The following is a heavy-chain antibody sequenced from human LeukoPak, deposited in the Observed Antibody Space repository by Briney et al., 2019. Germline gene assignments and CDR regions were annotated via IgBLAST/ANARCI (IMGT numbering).Heavy chain of an antibody. CDR2: IYHSGST. V-gene: IGHV4-30-2*01. J-gene: IGHJ4*02. Sequence: SETLSLTCTVSGGSISSGGYYWTWIRQPPGKGLEWIGYIYHSGSTYYTPSLKSRVTISVDTSKNQFSLKLSSVTAADTAVYYCARAPRWLQSYFDYWGQGTLVTVSS. D-gene: IGHD5-24*01. CDR3: ARAPRWLQSYFDY. CDR1: GGSISSGGYY.